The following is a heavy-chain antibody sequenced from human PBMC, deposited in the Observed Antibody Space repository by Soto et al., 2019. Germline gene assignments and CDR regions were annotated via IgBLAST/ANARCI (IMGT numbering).Heavy chain of an antibody. V-gene: IGHV1-69*02. CDR2: IIPILGIA. CDR1: GGTFSSYT. CDR3: ARSLYYYGTGGKNYYYMDV. J-gene: IGHJ6*03. D-gene: IGHD3-10*01. Sequence: ASVKVSCKASGGTFSSYTISWVRQAPGQGLEWMGRIIPILGIANYAQKFQGRVTITADKSTSTAYMELSSLRSEDTAVYYCARSLYYYGTGGKNYYYMDVWGKGTTVTVSS.